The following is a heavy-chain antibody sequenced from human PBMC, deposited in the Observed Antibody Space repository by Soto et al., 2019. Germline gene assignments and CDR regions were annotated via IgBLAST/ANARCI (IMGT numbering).Heavy chain of an antibody. D-gene: IGHD6-13*01. CDR2: ISAYNGNT. V-gene: IGHV1-18*01. J-gene: IGHJ6*04. CDR3: VKGGIIAAAGDYYYGMDV. CDR1: GYTFTSYG. Sequence: ASVKVSCKASGYTFTSYGISWVRQAPGQGLEWMGWISAYNGNTNYAQKLQGRVTMTTDTSTSTAYMELRSLRSDDTAVYYCVKGGIIAAAGDYYYGMDVWGRGTTVTVSS.